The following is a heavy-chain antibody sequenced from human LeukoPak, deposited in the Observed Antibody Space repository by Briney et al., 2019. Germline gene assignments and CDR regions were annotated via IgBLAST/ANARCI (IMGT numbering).Heavy chain of an antibody. J-gene: IGHJ3*02. CDR1: GGSISSYY. V-gene: IGHV4-4*07. D-gene: IGHD6-19*01. CDR2: IYTSGST. Sequence: SSETLSLTCTVSGGSISSYYWSWIRQPAGKGLEWIGRIYTSGSTNYNPSLKSRVTMSVDTYKNQFSQKQSSVTAADTAVYYCARDLSSSGWYSGAFDIWGQGTMVTVSS. CDR3: ARDLSSSGWYSGAFDI.